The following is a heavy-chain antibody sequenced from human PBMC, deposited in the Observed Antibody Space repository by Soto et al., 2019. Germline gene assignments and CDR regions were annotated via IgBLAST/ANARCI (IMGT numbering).Heavy chain of an antibody. CDR3: AREGPRIVPD. CDR1: GGSVSSGYYF. V-gene: IGHV4-61*01. J-gene: IGHJ4*02. CDR2: IYHTGST. D-gene: IGHD1-26*01. Sequence: QVQLQESGPGLLKPSETLSLTCTVSGGSVSSGYYFWSWIRQPPGEGLEWIGYIYHTGSTSYNPSLKSRVTMSLDTVKNQFSLRLKSLTAADTAVYYCAREGPRIVPDWGQGVLVTVSS.